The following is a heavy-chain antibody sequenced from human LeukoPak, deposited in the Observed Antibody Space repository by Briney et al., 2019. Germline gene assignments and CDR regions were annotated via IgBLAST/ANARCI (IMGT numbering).Heavy chain of an antibody. Sequence: PGGSLRLSCAASGYTFNSYWKHWVRHARAKGLVCVSRINNDGGSTNYADSVKGRFTISRDNAKNTLYLQMNSLRAEDAAVYYCARVDIRGYRSFYHYYGMDVWGQGTTVTVSS. D-gene: IGHD3-22*01. CDR1: GYTFNSYW. J-gene: IGHJ6*02. CDR3: ARVDIRGYRSFYHYYGMDV. CDR2: INNDGGST. V-gene: IGHV3-74*01.